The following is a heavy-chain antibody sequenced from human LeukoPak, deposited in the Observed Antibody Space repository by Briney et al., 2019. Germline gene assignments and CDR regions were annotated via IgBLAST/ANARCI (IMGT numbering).Heavy chain of an antibody. V-gene: IGHV4-59*01. J-gene: IGHJ4*02. CDR3: ARIHGGGWYYFDY. CDR1: GGSISSYY. Sequence: SKTLSLTCTVSGGSISSYYWSWIRQPPGKGLEWIGYIYYSGSTNYNPSLKSRVTISVDTSKDQFSLKLSSVTAADTAVYYCARIHGGGWYYFDYWGQGTLVTVSS. CDR2: IYYSGST. D-gene: IGHD6-19*01.